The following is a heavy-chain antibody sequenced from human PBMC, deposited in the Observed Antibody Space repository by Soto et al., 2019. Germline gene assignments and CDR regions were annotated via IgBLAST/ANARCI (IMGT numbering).Heavy chain of an antibody. V-gene: IGHV4-30-4*01. J-gene: IGHJ5*02. D-gene: IGHD3-22*01. CDR2: IYYSGST. CDR3: ARVDPYYDSSGYYFSEGFIDP. CDR1: GGSISSGDYY. Sequence: KTSETLSLTCTVSGGSISSGDYYWSWIRQPPGKGLEWIGYIYYSGSTYYNPSLKSRVTISVDTSKNQFSLKLSSVTAADTAVYYCARVDPYYDSSGYYFSEGFIDPWGQGTLVTVYS.